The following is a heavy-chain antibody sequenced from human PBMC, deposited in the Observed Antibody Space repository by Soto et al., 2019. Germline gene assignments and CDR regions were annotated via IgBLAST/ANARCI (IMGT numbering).Heavy chain of an antibody. D-gene: IGHD7-27*01. CDR1: GYTFTGYY. CDR3: ARGPGRELYDLTGVNWFDP. CDR2: INPNSGGT. V-gene: IGHV1-2*02. Sequence: ASVKVSCKASGYTFTGYYMHWVRQAPGQGLEWMGWINPNSGGTNYAQKFQGRVTMTRDTSISTAYMELSRLRSDDTAVYYCARGPGRELYDLTGVNWFDPWGQGTLVTVSS. J-gene: IGHJ5*02.